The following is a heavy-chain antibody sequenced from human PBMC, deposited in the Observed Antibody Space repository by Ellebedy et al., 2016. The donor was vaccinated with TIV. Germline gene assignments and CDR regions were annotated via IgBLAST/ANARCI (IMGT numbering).Heavy chain of an antibody. CDR3: ARGDYGDYVGQDAFDI. CDR1: GGSISSYY. D-gene: IGHD4-17*01. V-gene: IGHV4-34*01. J-gene: IGHJ3*02. Sequence: MPSETLSLTCTVSGGSISSYYWSWIRQPPGKGLEWIGEIYHSGSTNYNPSLKSRVTISVDTSKNQFSLKKSSVTAADTAVYYCARGDYGDYVGQDAFDIWGQGTMVTVSS. CDR2: IYHSGST.